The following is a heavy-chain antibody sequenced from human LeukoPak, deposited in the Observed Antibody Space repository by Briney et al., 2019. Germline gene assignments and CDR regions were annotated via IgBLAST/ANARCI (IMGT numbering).Heavy chain of an antibody. J-gene: IGHJ6*03. CDR1: GGSISSSSYY. CDR2: IYYSGST. V-gene: IGHV4-39*01. CDR3: ARFPLGPDYYYYYMDV. Sequence: SETLSLTCTVSGGSISSSSYYWGWIRQPPGKGLEWIGSIYYSGSTYYNPSLKSRVTISVDTSKNQFSLRLSSVTAADTAVYYCARFPLGPDYYYYYMDVWGKGTTVTVSS.